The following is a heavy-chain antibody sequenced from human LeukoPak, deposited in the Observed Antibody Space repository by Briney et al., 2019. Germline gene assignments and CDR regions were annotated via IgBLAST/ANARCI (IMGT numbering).Heavy chain of an antibody. D-gene: IGHD6-13*01. V-gene: IGHV4-59*01. Sequence: PSETLSLTCTVSGGSISSYYWSWIRQPPGKGLEWIGYIYYSGSTNYNPSLKSRVTISVDTSKNQFSLKLSSVTAADTAVYYCARGPAYSSSWSGFDYWGQGTLVTVSS. CDR1: GGSISSYY. CDR3: ARGPAYSSSWSGFDY. J-gene: IGHJ4*02. CDR2: IYYSGST.